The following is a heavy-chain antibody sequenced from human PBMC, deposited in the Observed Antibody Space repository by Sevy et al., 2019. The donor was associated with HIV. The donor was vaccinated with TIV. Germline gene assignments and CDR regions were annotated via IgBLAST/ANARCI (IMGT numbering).Heavy chain of an antibody. V-gene: IGHV3-30*18. D-gene: IGHD2-2*01. J-gene: IGHJ4*02. CDR1: GFTFSSYG. CDR3: AKLYCSSTSCYLINEYYFDY. CDR2: ISYDGSNK. Sequence: QLGGSLRLSCAASGFTFSSYGMHWVRQAPGKGLEWVAVISYDGSNKYYADSVKGRFTISRDNSKNTLYLQMNSLRAEDTAVYYCAKLYCSSTSCYLINEYYFDYWGQGTLVTVSS.